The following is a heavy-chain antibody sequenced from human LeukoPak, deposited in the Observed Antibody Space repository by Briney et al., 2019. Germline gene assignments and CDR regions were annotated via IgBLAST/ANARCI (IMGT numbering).Heavy chain of an antibody. CDR3: ARGDIVGATTTPFDY. J-gene: IGHJ4*02. Sequence: GGSLRLSCAASGFTFRSYGMHWVRQAPGKGLEWVAVIWYDGSNQYYADSVKGRFSISRDNSKNTLYLQMNSLRAEDTAVYYCARGDIVGATTTPFDYWGQGTLVTVSS. CDR1: GFTFRSYG. V-gene: IGHV3-33*01. D-gene: IGHD1-26*01. CDR2: IWYDGSNQ.